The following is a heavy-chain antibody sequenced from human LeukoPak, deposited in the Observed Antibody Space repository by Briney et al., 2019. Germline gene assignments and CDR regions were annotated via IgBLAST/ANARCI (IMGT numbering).Heavy chain of an antibody. CDR1: GYTFTSYY. J-gene: IGHJ4*02. CDR3: ARASPYSSGWLEGVY. CDR2: INPSGGST. Sequence: ASVKVSCKGSGYTFTSYYMHWVRQAPGQGLEWMGIINPSGGSTTYAQKFQGRVTMTRDTSTTTAYMELSSLRSEDTAVYYCARASPYSSGWLEGVYWGQGTLVTVSS. D-gene: IGHD6-19*01. V-gene: IGHV1-46*01.